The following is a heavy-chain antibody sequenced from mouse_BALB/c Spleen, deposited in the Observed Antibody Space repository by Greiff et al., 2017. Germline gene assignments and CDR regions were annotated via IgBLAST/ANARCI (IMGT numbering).Heavy chain of an antibody. Sequence: EVKLVESGGDLVKPGGSLKLSCAASGFTFSSYGMSWVRQTPDKRLEWVATISSGGSYTYYSDSVKGRFTISRDNAKSTLYLQMSSLKSEDTAMYYCARHPITTVVARWYFDVWGAGTTVTVSS. J-gene: IGHJ1*01. V-gene: IGHV5-6*01. CDR3: ARHPITTVVARWYFDV. CDR1: GFTFSSYG. D-gene: IGHD1-1*01. CDR2: ISSGGSYT.